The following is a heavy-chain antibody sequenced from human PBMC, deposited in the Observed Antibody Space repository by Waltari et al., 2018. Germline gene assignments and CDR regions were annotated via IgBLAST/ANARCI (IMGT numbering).Heavy chain of an antibody. D-gene: IGHD6-13*01. Sequence: QVQLQESGPGLVKPSETLSLTCTVSGYSISSGYYWGWIRQPPGKGVEWIGSIYHSVSTYYNPSLKSRVTISVATSKNQFSLKRSSVTAADTAVYYCARDQAQLVRDWFDPWGQGPLVTVSS. J-gene: IGHJ5*02. CDR2: IYHSVST. CDR3: ARDQAQLVRDWFDP. V-gene: IGHV4-38-2*02. CDR1: GYSISSGYY.